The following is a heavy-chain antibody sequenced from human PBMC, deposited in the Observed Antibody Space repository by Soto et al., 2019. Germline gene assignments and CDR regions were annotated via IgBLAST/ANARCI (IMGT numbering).Heavy chain of an antibody. CDR2: ISGSGGST. V-gene: IGHV3-23*01. J-gene: IGHJ4*02. CDR3: AKDRRYIVVVVAATHYFDY. CDR1: GFTFDDYT. Sequence: GGSLRLSCAASGFTFDDYTMHWVRQAPGKGLEWVSLISGSGGSTYYADSVKGRFTISRDNSKNTLYLQMNSLRAEDTAVYYCAKDRRYIVVVVAATHYFDYWGPGTLVTVSS. D-gene: IGHD2-15*01.